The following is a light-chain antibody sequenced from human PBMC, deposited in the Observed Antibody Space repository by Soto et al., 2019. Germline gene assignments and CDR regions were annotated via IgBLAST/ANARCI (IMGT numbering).Light chain of an antibody. CDR3: QQYSEWPLT. CDR2: GAS. Sequence: EIVMTQSPATLSVSPGERATLSCWASQSVRSNLAWYQQKPGQGPRPLIYGASTRATGIPGRFSGSGSGTEFTLTITNLQSEDFAVYNCQQYSEWPLTFGGGTKVEIK. J-gene: IGKJ4*01. V-gene: IGKV3-15*01. CDR1: QSVRSN.